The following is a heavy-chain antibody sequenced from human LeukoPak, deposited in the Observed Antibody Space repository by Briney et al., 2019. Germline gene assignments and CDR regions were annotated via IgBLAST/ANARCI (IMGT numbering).Heavy chain of an antibody. CDR2: ISYDGSNK. CDR1: GFTFSSYG. V-gene: IGHV3-30*18. Sequence: GRSLRLSCAASGFTFSSYGMHWVRQAPGKGLEWVAVISYDGSNKYYADSVKGRFTISRDNSKNTLYLQMNSLRAEDTAVYYCAKDYSNYCGYWGQGTLVIVSS. CDR3: AKDYSNYCGY. D-gene: IGHD4-11*01. J-gene: IGHJ4*02.